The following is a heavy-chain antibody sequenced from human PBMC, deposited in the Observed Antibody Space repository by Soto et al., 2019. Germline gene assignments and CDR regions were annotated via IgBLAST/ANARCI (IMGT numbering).Heavy chain of an antibody. V-gene: IGHV3-30*18. D-gene: IGHD3-22*01. J-gene: IGHJ6*02. CDR1: GFTFSSYG. CDR2: ISYDGSNK. CDR3: AKDLGVVAKTGGMDV. Sequence: LRLSFAASGFTFSSYGMHWVRQAPGKGLEWVAVISYDGSNKYYADSVKGRFTISRDNSKNTLYLQMNSLRAEDTAVYYCAKDLGVVAKTGGMDVWGQGTTVTVSS.